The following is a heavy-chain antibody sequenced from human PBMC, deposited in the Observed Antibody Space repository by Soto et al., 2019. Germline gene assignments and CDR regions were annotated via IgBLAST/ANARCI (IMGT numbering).Heavy chain of an antibody. Sequence: PSETLSLTCAVYGGSFSGYYWSWIRQPPGKGLEWIGEINHSGSTNYNPSLKSRVTISVDTSKNQFSLKLSSVTAADTAVYYCASIPSQWWEEHDNWYDPWGQATLVTISS. J-gene: IGHJ5*02. D-gene: IGHD2-15*01. CDR1: GGSFSGYY. V-gene: IGHV4-34*01. CDR2: INHSGST. CDR3: ASIPSQWWEEHDNWYDP.